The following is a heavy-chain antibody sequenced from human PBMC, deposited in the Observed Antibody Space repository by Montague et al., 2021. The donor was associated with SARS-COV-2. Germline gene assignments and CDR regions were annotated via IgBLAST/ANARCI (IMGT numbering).Heavy chain of an antibody. J-gene: IGHJ5*02. CDR3: ASGMFDT. CDR1: GFTVSSTY. V-gene: IGHV3-66*01. Sequence: SRRLSFAASGFTVSSTYMSWVRQAPGKGLEWISVIYSSGDTYHADSMKDRFTISRDNSKNTVYLQMHILRAEDTAVYYCASGMFDTWGQGTLVTVSS. CDR2: IYSSGDT.